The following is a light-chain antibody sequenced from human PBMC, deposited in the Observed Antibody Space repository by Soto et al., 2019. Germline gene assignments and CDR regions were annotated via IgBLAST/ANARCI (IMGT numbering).Light chain of an antibody. J-gene: IGKJ3*01. CDR2: AAS. CDR1: QSIGNF. Sequence: DIQMTQSPSSLSASIGDRVSITCRASQSIGNFLNWYQQKPGKVPKLLIYAASNLHSGVPSRFSGSRSGTEFTLTISSMQREDFAAYYCQQSYTSPSYTFGPGTRVNAK. CDR3: QQSYTSPSYT. V-gene: IGKV1-39*01.